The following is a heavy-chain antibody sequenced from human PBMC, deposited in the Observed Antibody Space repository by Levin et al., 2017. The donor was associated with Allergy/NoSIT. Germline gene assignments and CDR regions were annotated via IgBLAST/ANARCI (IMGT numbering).Heavy chain of an antibody. J-gene: IGHJ4*02. CDR3: ARGPPTSSGYYLYYFDY. V-gene: IGHV1-69*13. D-gene: IGHD3-22*01. CDR2: IIPIFGTA. CDR1: GGTFSSYA. Sequence: SVKVSCKASGGTFSSYAISWVRQAPGQGLEWMGGIIPIFGTANYAQKFQGRVTITADESTSTAYMELSSLRSEDTAVYYCARGPPTSSGYYLYYFDYWGQGTLVTVSS.